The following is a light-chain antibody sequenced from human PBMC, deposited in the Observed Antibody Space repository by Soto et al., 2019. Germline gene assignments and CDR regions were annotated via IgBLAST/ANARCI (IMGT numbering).Light chain of an antibody. CDR1: QSISSN. CDR2: EAS. V-gene: IGKV3-15*01. CDR3: QKYNNWPPIT. J-gene: IGKJ4*01. Sequence: EIVMTHSPDTLSVSPGEGATLSCRASQSISSNVAWYQQRPGQAPRLLIYEASTRATGIPARFSGSGSETEFTLTITSLQSEDFAVYYCQKYNNWPPITFGGGTKVEVK.